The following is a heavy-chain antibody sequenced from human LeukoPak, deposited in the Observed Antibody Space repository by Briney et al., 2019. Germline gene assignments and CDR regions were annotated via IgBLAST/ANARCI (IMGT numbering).Heavy chain of an antibody. D-gene: IGHD5-18*01. CDR2: ISAYNGNT. Sequence: ASVKVSCKASGYTFTSYGISWVRQAPGQGLEWMGWISAYNGNTNYAQKLQGRVTMTTDTSTSTAYMELRSLRSDDTAVYYCARDLFSLYVDTDMPLDYWGQGTLVTVSS. CDR1: GYTFTSYG. J-gene: IGHJ4*02. CDR3: ARDLFSLYVDTDMPLDY. V-gene: IGHV1-18*01.